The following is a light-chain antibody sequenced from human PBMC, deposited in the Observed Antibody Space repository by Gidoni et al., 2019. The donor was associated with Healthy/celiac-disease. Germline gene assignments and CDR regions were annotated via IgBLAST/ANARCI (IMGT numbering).Light chain of an antibody. CDR3: QQRSNWSLT. CDR1: QSVSSY. V-gene: IGKV3-11*01. CDR2: DAS. Sequence: SVLTQSPATLSWSPGERATLSCRASQSVSSYLAWYQQKPGQAPRLLIYDASTRATGIPPSFSGSGSGTDFTLTISSLEPEDSAVYFCQQRSNWSLTFGGGTKVEIK. J-gene: IGKJ4*01.